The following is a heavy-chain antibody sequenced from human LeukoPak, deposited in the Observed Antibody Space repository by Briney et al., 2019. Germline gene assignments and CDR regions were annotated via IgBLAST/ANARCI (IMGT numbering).Heavy chain of an antibody. CDR1: GGTFSSYA. CDR2: IIPIFGTA. D-gene: IGHD3-3*01. CDR3: ARDQGLEWLSEIDY. V-gene: IGHV1-69*06. Sequence: GASVKVSCKASGGTFSSYAISWVRQAPGQGLEWMGGIIPIFGTANYAQKFQGRVTITADKSTSTAYMELSSLRSEDTAVYYCARDQGLEWLSEIDYWGQGTLVTVSS. J-gene: IGHJ4*02.